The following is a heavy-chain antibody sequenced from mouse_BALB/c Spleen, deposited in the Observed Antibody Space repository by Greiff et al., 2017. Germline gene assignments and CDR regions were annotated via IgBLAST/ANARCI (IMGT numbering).Heavy chain of an antibody. CDR3: ARRTTGAMDY. Sequence: EVQLVESGGGLVKPGGSLKLSCAASGFTFSSYAMSWVRQTPEKRLEWVASISSGGSTYYPDSVKGRFTISRDNARNILYLQMSSLRSEDTAMYYCARRTTGAMDYWGQGTSVTVSS. CDR2: ISSGGST. CDR1: GFTFSSYA. J-gene: IGHJ4*01. V-gene: IGHV5-6-5*01.